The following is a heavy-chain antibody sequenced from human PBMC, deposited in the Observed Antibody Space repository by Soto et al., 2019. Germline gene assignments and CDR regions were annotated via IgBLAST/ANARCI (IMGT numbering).Heavy chain of an antibody. CDR2: ISVYNGDT. CDR1: GYTFTSFG. J-gene: IGHJ6*02. CDR3: AIRETSYLNGGYDSDYYYGMDV. D-gene: IGHD5-12*01. Sequence: QVQLVQSGAEVKKPGASVKVSCKASGYTFTSFGISWVRQAPGQGLEWMGWISVYNGDTNYVQKFQGRVTITADESTSTAYMELSSLRSEDTAVYYCAIRETSYLNGGYDSDYYYGMDVWGQGTTVTVSS. V-gene: IGHV1-18*04.